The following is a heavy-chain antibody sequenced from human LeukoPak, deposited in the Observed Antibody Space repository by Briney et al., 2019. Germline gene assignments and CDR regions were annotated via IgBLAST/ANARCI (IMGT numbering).Heavy chain of an antibody. J-gene: IGHJ6*04. D-gene: IGHD6-19*01. CDR1: GFTFSSYW. CDR2: INSDGSST. V-gene: IGHV3-74*01. CDR3: ARDRDSSDWYGDYYYYGMDV. Sequence: GGSLRLSCAASGFTFSSYWMHWVRQAPGKGLVWVSRINSDGSSTSYADSVKGRFTISRDNAKNTLYLQMNSLRAEDTAVYYCARDRDSSDWYGDYYYYGMDVWGKGTTVTVSS.